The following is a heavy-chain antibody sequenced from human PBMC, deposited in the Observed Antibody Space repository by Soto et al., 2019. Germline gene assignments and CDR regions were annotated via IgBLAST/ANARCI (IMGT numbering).Heavy chain of an antibody. V-gene: IGHV1-46*01. J-gene: IGHJ4*02. D-gene: IGHD2-15*01. CDR2: INPSGGST. CDR1: GYTFTIYY. CDR3: AHAGGSCYSCIDY. Sequence: ASVKVSCKASGYTFTIYYMHWVRQAPGQGLEWMGIINPSGGSTSYAQKFQGRVTMTRDTSTSTVYMELSSLRSEDTAVYYCAHAGGSCYSCIDYWGQGTLVTVSS.